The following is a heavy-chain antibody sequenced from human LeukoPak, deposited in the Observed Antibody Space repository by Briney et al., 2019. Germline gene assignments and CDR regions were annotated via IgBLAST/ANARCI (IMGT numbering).Heavy chain of an antibody. Sequence: KTSETLSLTCTVSGGSISSSTYYWGWLRQPPGKGLELIGSKYYSGNSYYNPSLKSRVSISVDTSKNQFSLKLSSVTAADTAVYYCARLYYYYGLDVWGQGTTVTVSS. CDR2: KYYSGNS. J-gene: IGHJ6*02. V-gene: IGHV4-39*01. CDR3: ARLYYYYGLDV. CDR1: GGSISSSTYY.